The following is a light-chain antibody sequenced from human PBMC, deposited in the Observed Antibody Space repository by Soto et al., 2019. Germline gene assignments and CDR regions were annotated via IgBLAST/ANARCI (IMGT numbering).Light chain of an antibody. CDR3: QEYEKLFS. Sequence: DIVMTQSPDSLSVSLGERATINCRSSQTVLHSSNNKNYLAWYQQKPGKAPKLLIYDASNLEAGVPSRFSGSGSGTHFTLTISSLQPEDIATYYCQEYEKLFSFGPGTKVDIK. V-gene: IGKV4-1*01. CDR1: QTVLHSSNNKNY. J-gene: IGKJ3*01. CDR2: DAS.